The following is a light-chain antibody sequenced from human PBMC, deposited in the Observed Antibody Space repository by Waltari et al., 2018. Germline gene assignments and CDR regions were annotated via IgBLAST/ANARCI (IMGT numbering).Light chain of an antibody. CDR3: MQPLQTPWT. V-gene: IGKV2-28*01. Sequence: DIVMTQSPLSLPVIPGEPASISCRSSQSLLHSNGYNYLDWYLKKPGQSPQLLIYLGSDRASGVPDRFSGSGSGTDFTLKISRVEADDVGVYYCMQPLQTPWTFGQGTKVEIK. CDR2: LGS. J-gene: IGKJ1*01. CDR1: QSLLHSNGYNY.